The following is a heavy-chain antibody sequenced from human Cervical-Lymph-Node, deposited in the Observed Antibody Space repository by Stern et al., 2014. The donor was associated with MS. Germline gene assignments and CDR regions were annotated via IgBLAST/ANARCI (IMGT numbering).Heavy chain of an antibody. CDR2: IYYSGST. J-gene: IGHJ4*02. D-gene: IGHD2-15*01. CDR3: ARDARGSSHYDY. V-gene: IGHV4-59*01. Sequence: QLQLQESGPGLVKPSETLSLTCTVSGGSISYYYWSWIRQPPGKGLEWIGYIYYSGSTNYNPSLKSRVTISVDTSKNQFSLKLSSVTAADTAVYYCARDARGSSHYDYWGQGTLVTVSS. CDR1: GGSISYYY.